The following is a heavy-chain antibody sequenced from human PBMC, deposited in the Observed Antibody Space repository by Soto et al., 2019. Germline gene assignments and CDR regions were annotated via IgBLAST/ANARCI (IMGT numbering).Heavy chain of an antibody. V-gene: IGHV4-30-4*01. CDR2: IYYCGSL. J-gene: IGHJ3*02. CDR1: GGSISSGNYY. Sequence: QVQLQESGPGLVKPSQTLSLTCTVSGGSISSGNYYWSWIRQTPGKGLAWIGYIYYCGSLYYSSSLKSRVIISVNTSKNQFSLKFSSVTAADTAVYFCARGEVLDPCDIWGQGTMVTVSS. CDR3: ARGEVLDPCDI.